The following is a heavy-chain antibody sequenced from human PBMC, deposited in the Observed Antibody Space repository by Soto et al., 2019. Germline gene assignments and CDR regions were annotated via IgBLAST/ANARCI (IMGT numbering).Heavy chain of an antibody. CDR1: GFTFSSYD. CDR3: ARDFRGSTSCLECAYYYYYGMDV. CDR2: IGTAGDT. V-gene: IGHV3-13*01. D-gene: IGHD2-2*01. Sequence: GGSLRLSCAASGFTFSSYDMHWVRQATGKGLEWVSAIGTAGDTYYPGSVKGRFTISRENAKNCLYLQMNSLRAEETAVYYCARDFRGSTSCLECAYYYYYGMDVWGQGTTVTVSS. J-gene: IGHJ6*02.